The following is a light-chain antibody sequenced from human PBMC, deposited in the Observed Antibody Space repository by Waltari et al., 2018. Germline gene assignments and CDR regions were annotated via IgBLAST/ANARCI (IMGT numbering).Light chain of an antibody. CDR2: RNN. J-gene: IGLJ3*02. CDR1: SSNLGSNY. CDR3: AAWDDSLSAGV. V-gene: IGLV1-47*01. Sequence: QSVLTQPPSASETPGQRVTIPCSGSSSNLGSNYVYWYQQLPGTAPQLLTYRNNQRPSGVPDRFSGSKSGTSASLAISGLRSEDEADYYCAAWDDSLSAGVFGGGTKLTVL.